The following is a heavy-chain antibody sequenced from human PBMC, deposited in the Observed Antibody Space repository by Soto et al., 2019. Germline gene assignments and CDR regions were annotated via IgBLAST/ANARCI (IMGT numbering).Heavy chain of an antibody. CDR2: IIPIFGTA. Sequence: QVQLVQSGAEVKKPGSSVKVSCKASGGTVSSYAISWVRQAPGQGLEWMGWIIPIFGTANYAQKFQGRVTMNEDESTSTAYMELSSLRSEDTAVYYCARVRGTIVGDRIVYFDYWGQVPLVTVSS. CDR3: ARVRGTIVGDRIVYFDY. J-gene: IGHJ4*02. V-gene: IGHV1-69*01. D-gene: IGHD1-26*01. CDR1: GGTVSSYA.